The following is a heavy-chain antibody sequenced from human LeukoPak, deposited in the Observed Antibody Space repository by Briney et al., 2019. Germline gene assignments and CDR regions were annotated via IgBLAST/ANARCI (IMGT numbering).Heavy chain of an antibody. J-gene: IGHJ4*02. CDR1: GSTFRLYG. V-gene: IGHV3-23*01. CDR3: AKAQAGGYNYGPFDS. Sequence: GESLRLSCAASGSTFRLYGMSWVRQTPGKGLQCVSTVAGDGGIKVYADSVKGRFTISRDNSKNMLYLQMNSLRAEDTALYYCAKAQAGGYNYGPFDSWGQGTLVTVSS. CDR2: VAGDGGIK. D-gene: IGHD5-18*01.